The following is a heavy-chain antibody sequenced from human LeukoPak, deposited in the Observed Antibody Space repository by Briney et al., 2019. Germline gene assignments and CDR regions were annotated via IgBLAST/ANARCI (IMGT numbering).Heavy chain of an antibody. CDR2: ISSSSSYI. CDR3: ARQVSGYYYFDY. V-gene: IGHV3-21*01. J-gene: IGHJ4*02. Sequence: GGSLRLSCAASGPSITTYMMNWVRQAPGKGLEWVSSISSSSSYIYYADSVKGRFTISRDNAKNSLYLQMNSLRVEDTAVYYCARQVSGYYYFDYWGQGTLVTVSS. D-gene: IGHD3-22*01. CDR1: GPSITTYM.